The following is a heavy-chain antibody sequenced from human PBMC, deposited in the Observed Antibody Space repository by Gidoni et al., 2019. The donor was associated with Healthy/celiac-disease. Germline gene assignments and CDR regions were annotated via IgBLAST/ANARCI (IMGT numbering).Heavy chain of an antibody. CDR2: INHSGST. J-gene: IGHJ6*02. CDR1: GGSFSGYY. Sequence: QVQLQQWGAGLLKPSETLSLTCAVYGGSFSGYYWSWIRQPPGKGLEWIGEINHSGSTNYNPSLKSRVTISVDTSKNQFSLKLSSVTAADTAVYYCARAGGWLRFSNYGMDVWGQGTTVTVSS. D-gene: IGHD5-12*01. V-gene: IGHV4-34*01. CDR3: ARAGGWLRFSNYGMDV.